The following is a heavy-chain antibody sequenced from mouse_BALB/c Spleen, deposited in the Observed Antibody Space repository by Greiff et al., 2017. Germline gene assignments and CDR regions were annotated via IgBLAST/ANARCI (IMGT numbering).Heavy chain of an antibody. J-gene: IGHJ3*01. Sequence: QVQLQQSGAELVRPGTSVKVSCKASGYAFTNYLIEWVKQRPGQGLEWIGVINPGSGGTNYNEKFKGKATLTADKSSSTAYMQLSSLTSDDSAVYFCAREEGTGAWFAYWGQGTLVTVSA. V-gene: IGHV1-54*01. CDR3: AREEGTGAWFAY. CDR1: GYAFTNYL. CDR2: INPGSGGT. D-gene: IGHD3-3*01.